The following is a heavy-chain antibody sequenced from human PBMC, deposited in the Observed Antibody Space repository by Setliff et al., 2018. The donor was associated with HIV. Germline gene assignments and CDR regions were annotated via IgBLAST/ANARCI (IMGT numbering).Heavy chain of an antibody. D-gene: IGHD6-6*01. V-gene: IGHV3-74*01. CDR1: GFTFSSYW. J-gene: IGHJ4*02. CDR3: ARAPYSSSSYFDY. Sequence: SLRLSCAASGFTFSSYWMHWVRQAPGKGLVWVSRINSDGSSTSYADSVKGRFTISRDNAKNTLYLQMNSLRAEDTAVYYCARAPYSSSSYFDYWGQGTLVTVSS. CDR2: INSDGSST.